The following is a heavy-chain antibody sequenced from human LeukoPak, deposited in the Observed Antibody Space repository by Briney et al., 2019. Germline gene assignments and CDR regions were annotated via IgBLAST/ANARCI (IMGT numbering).Heavy chain of an antibody. CDR3: ARGAHYDILTSDY. D-gene: IGHD3-9*01. V-gene: IGHV3-74*01. J-gene: IGHJ4*02. Sequence: QPGGSLRLSCAASGFSISNFWMHWVRQAPGKGLVWVSRINSDGSSTTYADSVKGRFTISRVNAKNTLYLQANSLRAEDTAVYYCARGAHYDILTSDYWGQGTLVTVSS. CDR2: INSDGSST. CDR1: GFSISNFW.